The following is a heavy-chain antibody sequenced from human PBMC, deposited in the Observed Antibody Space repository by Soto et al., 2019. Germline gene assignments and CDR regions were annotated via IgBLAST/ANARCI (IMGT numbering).Heavy chain of an antibody. CDR1: GFICSSYD. V-gene: IGHV3-23*01. D-gene: IGHD2-8*02. J-gene: IGHJ3*02. Sequence: GGSLRLSCAVSGFICSSYDMSWVRQAPGKGLEWVSTILVGGSTHYEDSVKGRFTISRDTSKNTVYLQMNSLTAGDTAVYYCAKATATGGGAFDICGQGRMVTVSS. CDR3: AKATATGGGAFDI. CDR2: ILVGGST.